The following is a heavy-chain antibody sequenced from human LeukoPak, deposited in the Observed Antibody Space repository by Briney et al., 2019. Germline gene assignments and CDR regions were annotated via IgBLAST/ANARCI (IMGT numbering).Heavy chain of an antibody. CDR2: ISSSSSYI. CDR1: GLTFSSYS. D-gene: IGHD2-21*01. CDR3: AREVNSYYYYYMDV. V-gene: IGHV3-21*01. Sequence: GGSLRLSCAASGLTFSSYSMNWVRQAPGKGLEWVSSISSSSSYIYYADSVKGRFTISRDNAKNSLYLQMNSLRAEDTAVYYCAREVNSYYYYYMDVWGKGPRSPSP. J-gene: IGHJ6*03.